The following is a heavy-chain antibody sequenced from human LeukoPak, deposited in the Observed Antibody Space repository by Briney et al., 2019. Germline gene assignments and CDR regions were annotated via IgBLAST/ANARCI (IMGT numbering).Heavy chain of an antibody. D-gene: IGHD5-18*01. CDR3: ARHSAAMGWFDP. Sequence: GESLKISCKGSGYSFTSYWIGWVRQTPGKGLEWMGIIYPDYSDTRYSPSFQGQVTISADKSISTAYLQWNSLKASDTAMYYCARHSAAMGWFDPWGQGTLVTVSS. CDR2: IYPDYSDT. V-gene: IGHV5-51*01. CDR1: GYSFTSYW. J-gene: IGHJ5*02.